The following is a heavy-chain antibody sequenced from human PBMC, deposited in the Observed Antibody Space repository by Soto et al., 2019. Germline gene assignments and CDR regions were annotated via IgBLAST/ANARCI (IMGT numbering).Heavy chain of an antibody. CDR1: GFTFSSYS. CDR2: ISSSSSYI. J-gene: IGHJ6*02. V-gene: IGHV3-21*01. Sequence: SLRLSCAASGFTFSSYSMNWVRQAPGKGLEWVSSISSSSSYIYYADSVKGRFTISRDNAKNSLYLQMNSLRAEDTAVYYCASHVEMATIGYYYYYGMDVWGQGTTVTVSS. D-gene: IGHD5-12*01. CDR3: ASHVEMATIGYYYYYGMDV.